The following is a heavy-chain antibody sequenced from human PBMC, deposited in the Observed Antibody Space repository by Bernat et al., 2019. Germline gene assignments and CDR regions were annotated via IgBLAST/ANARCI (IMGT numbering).Heavy chain of an antibody. CDR1: GFTFVDYA. J-gene: IGHJ4*02. D-gene: IGHD6-6*01. CDR2: ISWSSDKI. Sequence: EVQLVESGGGLVQPERSLRLSCAASGFTFVDYAMHWVRQAPGKGLEWVSGISWSSDKIDYADSVKGRFTISRDNAKKSLYLQMNSLRVEDTALYYCAKDKYSSSSEEGFFDYWGQGTLVTVSS. V-gene: IGHV3-9*01. CDR3: AKDKYSSSSEEGFFDY.